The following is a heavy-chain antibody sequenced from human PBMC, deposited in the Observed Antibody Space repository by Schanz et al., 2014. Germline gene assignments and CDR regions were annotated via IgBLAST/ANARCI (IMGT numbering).Heavy chain of an antibody. J-gene: IGHJ3*02. Sequence: EVQLLESGGGLVRPGGSLRLSCAASGFTFSSYTMNWVRQAPGKGLEWVSAISGSGGSTVYADSVKGRFTISRDNSNNTVFLQMNSLRAEDTAVYYCARENLNWEAFDIWGQGTVVTVSS. V-gene: IGHV3-23*01. CDR3: ARENLNWEAFDI. D-gene: IGHD7-27*01. CDR2: ISGSGGST. CDR1: GFTFSSYT.